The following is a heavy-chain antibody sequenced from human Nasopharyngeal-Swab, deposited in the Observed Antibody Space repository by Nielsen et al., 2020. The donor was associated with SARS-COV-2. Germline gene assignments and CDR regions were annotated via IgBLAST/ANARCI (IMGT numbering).Heavy chain of an antibody. J-gene: IGHJ2*01. CDR2: ISYDGSNK. V-gene: IGHV3-30-3*01. D-gene: IGHD4-23*01. Sequence: GGSLRLSCAASGFTFSSYAMHWVRQAPGKRLEWVAVISYDGSNKYYADSVKGRFTISRDNSKNTLYLQMNSLRAEDTAVYYCASAYGGSYWYFDLWGRGTLVTVSS. CDR1: GFTFSSYA. CDR3: ASAYGGSYWYFDL.